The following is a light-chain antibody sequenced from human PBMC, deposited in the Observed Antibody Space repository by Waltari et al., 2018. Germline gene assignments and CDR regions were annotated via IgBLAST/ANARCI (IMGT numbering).Light chain of an antibody. J-gene: IGKJ5*01. CDR2: TAS. CDR3: QQRNNYPIT. Sequence: DIQLTQSPSSLSASVGDRVIITCRSSQGISTHLAWYQQKPGKAPKLLIYTASPLHSGVPSRFSGSGAGTEFTLTISSLQPEDVAAYYCQQRNNYPITFGQGTRLEI. CDR1: QGISTH. V-gene: IGKV1-9*01.